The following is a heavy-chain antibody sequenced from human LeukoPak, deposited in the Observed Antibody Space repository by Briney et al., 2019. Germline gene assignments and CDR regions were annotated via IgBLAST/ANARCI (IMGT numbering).Heavy chain of an antibody. V-gene: IGHV3-15*01. D-gene: IGHD2-21*02. CDR3: TTGDFEGFDY. CDR1: GFTFSNAW. Sequence: PGGSLRLSCAASGFTFSNAWMSWVRQAPGKGLEWVGCIKSKTGGGTTDYAAPVKGRFTISRDDSKNTLYLQMNSLKTEDTAVYYCTTGDFEGFDYWGQGTLVTVSS. J-gene: IGHJ4*02. CDR2: IKSKTGGGTT.